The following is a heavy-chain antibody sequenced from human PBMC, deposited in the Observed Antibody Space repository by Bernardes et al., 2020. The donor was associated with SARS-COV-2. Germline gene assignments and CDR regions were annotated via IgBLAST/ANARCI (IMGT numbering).Heavy chain of an antibody. V-gene: IGHV1-2*04. Sequence: ASVKVSCKASGYTFTGYYMHWVRQAPGQGLEWMGWINPNSGGTNYAQKFQGWVTMTRDTSISTAYMELSRLRSDDTAVYYCARDMAAAGIYYYYYGMDVWGQGTTVTVSS. CDR2: INPNSGGT. D-gene: IGHD6-13*01. CDR1: GYTFTGYY. J-gene: IGHJ6*02. CDR3: ARDMAAAGIYYYYYGMDV.